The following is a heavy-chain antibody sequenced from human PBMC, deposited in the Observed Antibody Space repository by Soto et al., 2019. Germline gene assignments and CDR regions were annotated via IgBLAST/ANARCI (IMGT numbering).Heavy chain of an antibody. V-gene: IGHV4-61*01. CDR3: ARVALPYFVLLSAFHP. D-gene: IGHD3-9*01. Sequence: SETLSLTCTVSCDPLSSGSYYWSWSRQSPGKRLEGIAYIDYTGPTKYNPSLKSRVTISVDTSKNQFSLRLTSVTAADTVVYYWARVALPYFVLLSAFHPLGKGTRVTVS. CDR2: IDYTGPT. J-gene: IGHJ5*02. CDR1: CDPLSSGSYY.